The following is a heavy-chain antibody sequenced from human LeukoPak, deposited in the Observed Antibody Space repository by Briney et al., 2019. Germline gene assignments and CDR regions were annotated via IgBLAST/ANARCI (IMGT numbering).Heavy chain of an antibody. CDR2: IRYDGSNK. V-gene: IGHV3-30*02. D-gene: IGHD6-19*01. Sequence: GGSLRLSCAASGFTFSSYGMHWVRQAPGKGLEWVAFIRYDGSNKYYADSVKGRFTISRDNSKNTLYLQMNSLRAEDTAVYYCAKDGRPIAVAGFDAFDIWGQGTMVSVSS. CDR3: AKDGRPIAVAGFDAFDI. CDR1: GFTFSSYG. J-gene: IGHJ3*02.